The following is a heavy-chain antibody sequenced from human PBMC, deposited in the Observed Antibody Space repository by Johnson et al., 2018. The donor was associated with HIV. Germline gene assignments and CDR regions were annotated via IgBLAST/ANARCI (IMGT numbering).Heavy chain of an antibody. CDR1: GFTFDDYG. V-gene: IGHV3-20*04. J-gene: IGHJ3*02. Sequence: VQLVESGGGVVRPGGSLRLSCAASGFTFDDYGMSWVRQAPGKGLEWVSGINWNGGSTGYADSVKGRFTISRDNAKNSLYLQMKRLRVEDTAVYYCARDDLDNSGHLMAFDMCGQGTMVTVSS. D-gene: IGHD1-26*01. CDR3: ARDDLDNSGHLMAFDM. CDR2: INWNGGST.